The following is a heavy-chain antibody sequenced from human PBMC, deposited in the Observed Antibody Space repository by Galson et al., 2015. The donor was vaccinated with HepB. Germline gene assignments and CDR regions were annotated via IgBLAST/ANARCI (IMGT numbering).Heavy chain of an antibody. CDR2: IYWDGEE. D-gene: IGHD2-21*01. CDR3: AHSIRRERCGGGNCYHFDY. CDR1: GSSVNNSGVA. Sequence: PALVKPTQTLTLTCTLSGSSVNNSGVAVGWIRQPPGKALEWLAIIYWDGEERYNPSLKSRLTVSKDTFKNEVVVKLTNMDPVDTGTYHCAHSIRRERCGGGNCYHFDYWGQGALVTVSS. J-gene: IGHJ4*02. V-gene: IGHV2-5*02.